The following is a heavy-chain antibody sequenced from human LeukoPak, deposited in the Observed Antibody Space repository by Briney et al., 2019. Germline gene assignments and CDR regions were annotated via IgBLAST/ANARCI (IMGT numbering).Heavy chain of an antibody. CDR3: ARWSSTYYYDSSGYADF. V-gene: IGHV5-51*01. Sequence: GESLKISCKGSGYSLTSYWIGWVRQMPGKGLEWMGIIYPGDSDTRYSPSFQGQVTISADKSISTAYLQWSSLKASDTAMYYCARWSSTYYYDSSGYADFWGQGTLVTVSS. J-gene: IGHJ4*02. CDR1: GYSLTSYW. CDR2: IYPGDSDT. D-gene: IGHD3-22*01.